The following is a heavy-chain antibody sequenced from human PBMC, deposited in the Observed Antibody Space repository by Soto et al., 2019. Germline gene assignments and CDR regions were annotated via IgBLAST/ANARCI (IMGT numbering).Heavy chain of an antibody. J-gene: IGHJ6*02. Sequence: QVQLVQSGAEVKKPGSSVTVSCKASGGSLSNYGISWVRQAPGQGLEWMGAIIPVFGTPNYAQKFQDRVTITADESTTIVYMEVRSLTSEDTAVYYCARGDATKIVVTTYYAMYVWGQGTTFTVSS. D-gene: IGHD3-22*01. CDR3: ARGDATKIVVTTYYAMYV. V-gene: IGHV1-69*12. CDR1: GGSLSNYG. CDR2: IIPVFGTP.